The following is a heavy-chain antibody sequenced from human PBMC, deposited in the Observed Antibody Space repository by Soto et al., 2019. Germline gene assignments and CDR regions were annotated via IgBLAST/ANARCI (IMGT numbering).Heavy chain of an antibody. CDR3: ARDRPDYGAFDI. Sequence: SETLSLTCTVSGGSISCYYWSWIRQPPGKGLEWIGYIYYSGSTNYNPSLKSRVTISVDTSKNQFSLKLSSVTAADTAVYYCARDRPDYGAFDIWGQGTMVTVSS. CDR1: GGSISCYY. V-gene: IGHV4-59*01. J-gene: IGHJ3*02. D-gene: IGHD4-17*01. CDR2: IYYSGST.